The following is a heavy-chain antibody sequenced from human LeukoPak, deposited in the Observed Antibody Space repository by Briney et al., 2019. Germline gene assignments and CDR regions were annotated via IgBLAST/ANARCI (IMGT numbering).Heavy chain of an antibody. Sequence: SETLSLTCAVYGGSFSGYYWSWIRQPPGKGLEWIGEINHSGSTNYNPSLKSRVTISVDTSENQFSLKLSSVTAADTAVYYCARGKRIYYGMDVWGQGTTVTVSS. CDR2: INHSGST. CDR3: ARGKRIYYGMDV. CDR1: GGSFSGYY. J-gene: IGHJ6*02. V-gene: IGHV4-34*01.